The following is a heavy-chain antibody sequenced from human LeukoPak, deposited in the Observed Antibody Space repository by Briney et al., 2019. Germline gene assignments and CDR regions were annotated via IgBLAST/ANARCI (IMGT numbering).Heavy chain of an antibody. J-gene: IGHJ4*02. CDR2: IYTSGST. CDR3: ASHTYYYDSSGYYSSYYFDY. D-gene: IGHD3-22*01. CDR1: GGSISSYY. Sequence: SETLSLTCTVSGGSISSYYWSWIRQPAGKGLEWIGRIYTSGSTNYNPSLKSRVTMSVDTSKNQFSLKLSSVTAADTAVYYCASHTYYYDSSGYYSSYYFDYWGQGTLVTVSP. V-gene: IGHV4-4*07.